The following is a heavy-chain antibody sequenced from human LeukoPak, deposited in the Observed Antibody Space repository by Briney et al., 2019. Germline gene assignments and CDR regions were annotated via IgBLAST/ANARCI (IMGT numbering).Heavy chain of an antibody. V-gene: IGHV1-46*01. CDR3: AREGERRFGELLSPRSGYYYYYMDV. CDR1: GYTFTNNF. D-gene: IGHD3-10*01. J-gene: IGHJ6*03. Sequence: GASVKVSCKASGYTFTNNFMHWVRQAPGQGLEWMGIINPSGGSTSYAQKFQGRVTMTRDMSTSTVYMELSSLRSEDTAVYYCAREGERRFGELLSPRSGYYYYYMDVWGKGTTVTVSS. CDR2: INPSGGST.